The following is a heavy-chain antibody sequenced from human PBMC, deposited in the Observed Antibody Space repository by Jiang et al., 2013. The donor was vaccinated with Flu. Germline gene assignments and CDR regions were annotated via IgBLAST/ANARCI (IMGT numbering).Heavy chain of an antibody. J-gene: IGHJ5*02. D-gene: IGHD3-3*01. CDR2: IYPGDSDT. CDR1: GYRFTGYW. V-gene: IGHV5-51*01. Sequence: KKPGESLKISCNVSGYRFTGYWIGWVRQMPGKGLEWMGIIYPGDSDTKYSPSFQGQVTMSVDKSINTAYLQWNSLKASDTAIYYCARRITMLGVVGDWFDRWGQGTLVTVSS. CDR3: ARRITMLGVVGDWFDR.